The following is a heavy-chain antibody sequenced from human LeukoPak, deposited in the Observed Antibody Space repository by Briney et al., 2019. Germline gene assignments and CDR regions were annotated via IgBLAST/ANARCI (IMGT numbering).Heavy chain of an antibody. CDR1: GFTFSSYG. J-gene: IGHJ4*02. CDR3: ARDRLARPGAAVAGNTLFDY. V-gene: IGHV3-33*01. CDR2: IWYDGSNK. D-gene: IGHD6-19*01. Sequence: PGGSLRLSCAASGFTFSSYGMHWVRQAPGKGLEWVAVIWYDGSNKYYIDSVKGRFTISRDNSKDTLYLQMNCLRAEDTAVYYCARDRLARPGAAVAGNTLFDYWGQGTLVPVSS.